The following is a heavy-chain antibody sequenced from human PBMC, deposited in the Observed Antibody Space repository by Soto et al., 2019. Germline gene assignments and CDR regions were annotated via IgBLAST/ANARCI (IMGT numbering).Heavy chain of an antibody. J-gene: IGHJ4*02. Sequence: PTLVNPTQTLPLTCTFSGFSLPTSGVGVGWIRPPPGGAPEWLALIYWNDDKRYSPSLRSTLTITKGTSKNPVVLTMTDMDPVDPATYYCAPRLGSRGSFDYWGQGSLVTVSS. CDR2: IYWNDDK. CDR3: APRLGSRGSFDY. CDR1: GFSLPTSGVG. D-gene: IGHD6-25*01. V-gene: IGHV2-5*01.